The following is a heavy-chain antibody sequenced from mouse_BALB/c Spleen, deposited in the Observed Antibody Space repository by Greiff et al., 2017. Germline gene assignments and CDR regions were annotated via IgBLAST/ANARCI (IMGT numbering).Heavy chain of an antibody. CDR3: ARHRGNYEDYAMDY. J-gene: IGHJ4*01. V-gene: IGHV5-9-3*01. CDR1: GFTFSSYA. CDR2: ISSGGSYT. D-gene: IGHD2-1*01. Sequence: EVKLMESGGGLVKPGGSLKLSCAASGFTFSSYAMSWVRQTPEKRLEWVATISSGGSYTYYPDSVKGRFTISRDNAKNTLYLQMSSLRSEDTAMYYCARHRGNYEDYAMDYWGQGTSVTVSS.